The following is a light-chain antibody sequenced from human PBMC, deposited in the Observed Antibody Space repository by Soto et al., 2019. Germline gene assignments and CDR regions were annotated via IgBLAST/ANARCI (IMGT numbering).Light chain of an antibody. J-gene: IGKJ1*01. CDR2: DVS. Sequence: EIVLTQSPGTLSLSPGGRATLSCRSSHSVSSNYLAWYQQKPGQAPRLLIYDVSSSATGIPDRFSGSGSGTDFNLTISRLEHVDFAVYYCQQYGISPTFGQGTKVEIK. CDR1: HSVSSNY. CDR3: QQYGISPT. V-gene: IGKV3-20*01.